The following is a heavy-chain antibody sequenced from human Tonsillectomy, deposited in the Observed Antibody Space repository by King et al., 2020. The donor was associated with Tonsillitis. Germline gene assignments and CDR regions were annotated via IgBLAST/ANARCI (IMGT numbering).Heavy chain of an antibody. Sequence: VQLVESGGGVVQPGRSLRLSCAASGFTFSSYAMNWVRQAPGKGLEWVAVISYDGSNKYYADSVKGRFTISRDNSKNTVYLLMNSLRAEDTAVYYCARDLEYGDDVGWFDPWGQGTLVTVSS. V-gene: IGHV3-30*04. CDR3: ARDLEYGDDVGWFDP. CDR1: GFTFSSYA. D-gene: IGHD4-17*01. J-gene: IGHJ5*02. CDR2: ISYDGSNK.